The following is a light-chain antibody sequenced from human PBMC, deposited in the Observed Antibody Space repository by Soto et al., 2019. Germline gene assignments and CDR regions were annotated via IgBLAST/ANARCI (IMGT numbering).Light chain of an antibody. V-gene: IGLV2-8*01. CDR2: EVT. CDR3: SSYPGNNLI. J-gene: IGLJ2*01. Sequence: QSVLTQPPSASGSPGQSVTISCTGTSGDVGGYNYVSWYQQHPGKAPKLMIYEVTKRPSGVPDRFSGSKSGNAASLTVSGLQAEDEADYYCSSYPGNNLIFGGGTKLTVL. CDR1: SGDVGGYNY.